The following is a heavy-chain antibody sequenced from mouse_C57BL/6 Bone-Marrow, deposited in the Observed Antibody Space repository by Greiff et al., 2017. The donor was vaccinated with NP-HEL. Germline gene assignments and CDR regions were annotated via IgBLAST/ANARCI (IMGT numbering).Heavy chain of an antibody. CDR2: ISYSGST. V-gene: IGHV3-1*01. CDR1: GYSITSGYD. D-gene: IGHD3-2*02. J-gene: IGHJ3*01. Sequence: EVQLQQSGPGMVKPSQSLSLTCTVTGYSITSGYDWHWIRHFPGNKLEWMGYISYSGSTNYTPSLKSRISITHDTSKNHFFLKLNSVTTEDTATYYCARGSSGYFAYWGQGTLVTVSA. CDR3: ARGSSGYFAY.